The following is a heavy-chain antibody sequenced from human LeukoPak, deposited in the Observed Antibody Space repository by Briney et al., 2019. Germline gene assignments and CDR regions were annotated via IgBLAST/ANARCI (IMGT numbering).Heavy chain of an antibody. D-gene: IGHD5-24*01. Sequence: SVKVSCKASGGTFSSYAISWVRQAPGQGLEWMGGIIPIFGTANYAQKFQGRVTITADESTSTAYMELSSLRSEDTAVCYCARAQDGYNYVFDLWGRGTLVTVSS. J-gene: IGHJ2*01. V-gene: IGHV1-69*01. CDR2: IIPIFGTA. CDR3: ARAQDGYNYVFDL. CDR1: GGTFSSYA.